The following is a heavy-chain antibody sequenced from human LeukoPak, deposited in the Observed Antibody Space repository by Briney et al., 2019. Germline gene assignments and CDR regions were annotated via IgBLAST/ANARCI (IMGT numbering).Heavy chain of an antibody. CDR3: ARTTMVRGTYYMDV. V-gene: IGHV4-4*07. J-gene: IGHJ6*03. D-gene: IGHD3-10*01. CDR2: IYTSGST. Sequence: SETLSPTCTVSGGSISSYYWSWIRQPAGKGLEWIGRIYTSGSTNYNPSLKSRVTISVDTSKNQFSLKLSSVTAADTAVYYCARTTMVRGTYYMDVWGKGTTVTISS. CDR1: GGSISSYY.